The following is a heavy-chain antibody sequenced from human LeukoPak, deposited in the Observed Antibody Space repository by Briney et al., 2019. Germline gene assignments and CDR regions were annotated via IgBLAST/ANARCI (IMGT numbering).Heavy chain of an antibody. D-gene: IGHD3-3*01. V-gene: IGHV1-2*02. CDR1: GYTFTGYY. J-gene: IGHJ4*02. CDR3: AIITIFGVTLDY. CDR2: INPNSGGT. Sequence: ASVKVSCKASGYTFTGYYMHWVRQAPGQGLEWMGWINPNSGGTNYAQKFQGRVTMTRDTSISTAYMELSRLRSDDTAVYYCAIITIFGVTLDYWGQGTLVTVSS.